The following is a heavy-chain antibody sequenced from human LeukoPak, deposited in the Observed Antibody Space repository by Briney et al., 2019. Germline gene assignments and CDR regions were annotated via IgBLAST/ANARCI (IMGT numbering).Heavy chain of an antibody. CDR3: ARHGKWDPISPEYYYYYMDV. CDR2: INHSGST. D-gene: IGHD1-26*01. J-gene: IGHJ6*03. Sequence: PSETLSLTCAVYGGSFSGYYWSWIRQPPGKGLEWIGEINHSGSTNYNPSLKSRVTISVDTSKNQFSLKLSSVTAADTAVYYCARHGKWDPISPEYYYYYMDVWGKGTTVTISS. V-gene: IGHV4-34*01. CDR1: GGSFSGYY.